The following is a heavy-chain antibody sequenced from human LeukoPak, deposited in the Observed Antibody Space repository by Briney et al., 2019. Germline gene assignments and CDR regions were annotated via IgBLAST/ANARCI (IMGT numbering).Heavy chain of an antibody. CDR2: IKQDGSEK. V-gene: IGHV3-7*01. J-gene: IGHJ3*02. CDR3: ARVRIAVAVSAFDI. D-gene: IGHD6-19*01. CDR1: GFTFSSHC. Sequence: GGSLRLSCEASGFTFSSHCMSWVRQAPGKGLEWVANIKQDGSEKYYVDSVKGRFTISRDNTKNSLYLQMSILRAADTAVYYCARVRIAVAVSAFDIWGQGTMVTVSS.